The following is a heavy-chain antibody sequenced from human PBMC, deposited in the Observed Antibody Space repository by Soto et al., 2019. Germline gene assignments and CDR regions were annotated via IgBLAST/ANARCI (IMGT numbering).Heavy chain of an antibody. CDR2: ISAYNGNT. V-gene: IGHV1-18*01. J-gene: IGHJ5*02. D-gene: IGHD3-3*01. CDR1: GYTFTNFG. Sequence: ASVKVSCKASGYTFTNFGISWVRQAPGQGLEWMGWISAYNGNTNYAQKLQGRVTMTRDTSTSTVYMELSSLRSEDTAVYYCARGITSFGVVSGGWFDPWGQ. CDR3: ARGITSFGVVSGGWFDP.